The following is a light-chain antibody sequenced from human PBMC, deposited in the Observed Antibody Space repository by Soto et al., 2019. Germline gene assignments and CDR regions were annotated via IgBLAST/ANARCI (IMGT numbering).Light chain of an antibody. CDR2: AAS. V-gene: IGKV1-9*01. J-gene: IGKJ5*01. CDR3: QQLNSYPLT. Sequence: IQLTQSPSSLSASIGDRVTITCRASQDISSFLAWYQQKPGRAPKLLIYAASTLQSGVPSRFSGSGSGTDFTLAISSLQPEDFATYFCQQLNSYPLTFGQGTRLEIK. CDR1: QDISSF.